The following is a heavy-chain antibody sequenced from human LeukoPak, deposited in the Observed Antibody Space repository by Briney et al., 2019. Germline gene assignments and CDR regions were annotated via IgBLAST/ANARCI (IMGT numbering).Heavy chain of an antibody. CDR2: ISGSGNST. J-gene: IGHJ4*02. CDR1: GFTFSSYA. Sequence: QPGGSLRLSCAASGFTFSSYAMTWVRQAPGKGLEWVSAISGSGNSTYYADSVKGRFTISRGNSKNTLYLQINSLRAEDTAVYYCAKVQTPYCSSTSCYNFDYWGQGTLVTVSS. D-gene: IGHD2-2*02. V-gene: IGHV3-23*01. CDR3: AKVQTPYCSSTSCYNFDY.